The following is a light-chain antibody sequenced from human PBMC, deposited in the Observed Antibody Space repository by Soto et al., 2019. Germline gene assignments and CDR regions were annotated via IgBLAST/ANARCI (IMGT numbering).Light chain of an antibody. CDR3: CSYAGSPTYVV. V-gene: IGLV2-23*01. CDR1: SSDVGGYDL. CDR2: EGI. J-gene: IGLJ2*01. Sequence: QSALTQPASVSGSPGQSITISCTGTSSDVGGYDLVSWYQKYPGKGPKLMIYEGIKRPSGVSNRFSGSKSGNTASLTISGLQAEDEADYYCCSYAGSPTYVVFGGGTQLTVL.